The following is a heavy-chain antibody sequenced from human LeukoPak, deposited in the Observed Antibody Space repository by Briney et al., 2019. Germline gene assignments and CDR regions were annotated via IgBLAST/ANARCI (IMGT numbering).Heavy chain of an antibody. D-gene: IGHD4-17*01. J-gene: IGHJ4*02. V-gene: IGHV4-39*01. CDR2: IYYSGST. CDR3: ARRYYGDYVDY. CDR1: GGSISSSSYY. Sequence: SETLSPTCTVSGGSISSSSYYWGWIRQPPGKGLEWIGSIYYSGSTYYNPSLKSRVTISVDTSKNQFSLKLSSVTAADTAVYYCARRYYGDYVDYWGQGTLVTVSS.